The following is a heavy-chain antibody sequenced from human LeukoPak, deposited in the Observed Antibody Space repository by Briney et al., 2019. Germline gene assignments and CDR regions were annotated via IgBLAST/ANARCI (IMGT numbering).Heavy chain of an antibody. J-gene: IGHJ3*02. Sequence: GGSLRLSCAASGFNFRNYWMTWVRQAPGKGLEWVANINQDGSEKYYVDSVKGRFTISRDNAENLLYLQMNSLRAEDTAVHYCARELGYCSSSSCYTSLDAFDIWGQGTTVTVSS. CDR3: ARELGYCSSSSCYTSLDAFDI. CDR1: GFNFRNYW. V-gene: IGHV3-7*01. D-gene: IGHD2-2*02. CDR2: INQDGSEK.